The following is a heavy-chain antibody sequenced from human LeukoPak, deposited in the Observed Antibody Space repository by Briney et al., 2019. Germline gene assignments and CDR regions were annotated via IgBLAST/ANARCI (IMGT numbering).Heavy chain of an antibody. CDR2: IIPILGIA. V-gene: IGHV1-69*04. J-gene: IGHJ5*02. D-gene: IGHD2-2*01. Sequence: GASVKVSCKASGYTFTGYYMHWVRQAPGQGLEWMGRIIPILGIANYAQKFQGRVTITADKSTSTAYMELSSLRSEDTAVYYCARDRPYCSSTSCYGHWFDPWGQGTLVTVSS. CDR1: GYTFTGYY. CDR3: ARDRPYCSSTSCYGHWFDP.